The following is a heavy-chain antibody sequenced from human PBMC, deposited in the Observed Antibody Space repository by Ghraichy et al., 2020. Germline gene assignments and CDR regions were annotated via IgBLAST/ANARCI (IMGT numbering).Heavy chain of an antibody. Sequence: GGGGGGGGGRRGRGGGTCYADSGGGRFTISRDNSKNTLSLQMNSLRAEDTAVYYCAKDLIQHLERPISPDYWGQGTLVTVSS. D-gene: IGHD1-1*01. CDR2: RRGRGGGT. J-gene: IGHJ4*02. CDR3: AKDLIQHLERPISPDY. V-gene: IGHV3-23*01.